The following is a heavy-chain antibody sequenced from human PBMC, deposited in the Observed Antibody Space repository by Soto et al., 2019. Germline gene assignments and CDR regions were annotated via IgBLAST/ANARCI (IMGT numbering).Heavy chain of an antibody. Sequence: ASVKVSCKASGYTFTSYGISWVRQAPGQGLEWMGWISAYNGNTNYAQKLQGRVTMTTDTSTSTAYMELRSLRAADTAVYYCARDRHYDSSGYDYVGYFDLWGRGTLVTAPQ. D-gene: IGHD3-22*01. CDR3: ARDRHYDSSGYDYVGYFDL. CDR1: GYTFTSYG. J-gene: IGHJ2*01. V-gene: IGHV1-18*01. CDR2: ISAYNGNT.